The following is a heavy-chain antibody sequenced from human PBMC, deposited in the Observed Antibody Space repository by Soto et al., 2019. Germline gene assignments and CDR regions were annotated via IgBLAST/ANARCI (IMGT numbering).Heavy chain of an antibody. V-gene: IGHV4-39*01. J-gene: IGHJ6*02. Sequence: SETLSLTCTVSGGSISSSSYYWGWIRQPPGKGLEWIGSIYYSGSTYYNPSLKSRVTISVDTSKNQFSLKLSSVTAADTAVYYCARGGGYYDFWSGYFRYYYGMDVWGQGTTVTAP. CDR3: ARGGGYYDFWSGYFRYYYGMDV. CDR2: IYYSGST. D-gene: IGHD3-3*01. CDR1: GGSISSSSYY.